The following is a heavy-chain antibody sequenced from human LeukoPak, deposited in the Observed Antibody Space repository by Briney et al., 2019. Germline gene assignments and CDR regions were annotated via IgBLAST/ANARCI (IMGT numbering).Heavy chain of an antibody. CDR2: INPNSGGT. J-gene: IGHJ3*02. CDR3: ARDTRIVVVPAAIIIAFDI. D-gene: IGHD2-2*02. V-gene: IGHV1-2*02. Sequence: ASVKVSCKASGYTFTGYYMHWVRQAPGQGLEWMGWINPNSGGTNYAQKFQGRVTMTRDTSISTAYMELSRLRSDDTAVYYCARDTRIVVVPAAIIIAFDIWGQGTMVTVSS. CDR1: GYTFTGYY.